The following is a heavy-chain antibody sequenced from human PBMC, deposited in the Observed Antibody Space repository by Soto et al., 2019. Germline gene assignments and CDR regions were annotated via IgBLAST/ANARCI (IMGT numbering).Heavy chain of an antibody. CDR2: ISPYTGNT. V-gene: IGHV1-18*01. Sequence: QVQLVQSGDEVKKPGASVKVSCKASGYIFVNYGIAWVRQAPRQGLEWMGWISPYTGNTHSASKVQGRLTMTTDTSTSTAYMDPGSLTSHDTPVYYCAMGDNYVTPTPQDVWGQGTTVTVSS. CDR3: AMGDNYVTPTPQDV. CDR1: GYIFVNYG. D-gene: IGHD3-16*01. J-gene: IGHJ6*02.